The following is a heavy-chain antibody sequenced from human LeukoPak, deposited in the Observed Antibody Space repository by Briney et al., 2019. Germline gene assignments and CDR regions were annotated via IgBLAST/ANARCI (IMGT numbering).Heavy chain of an antibody. J-gene: IGHJ6*02. CDR2: ITDSGSAI. CDR3: ARRLPYFGMDV. CDR1: GFTFSSYA. D-gene: IGHD5-18*01. Sequence: PGRSLRPSCAASGFTFSSYAMHWVRQAPGKWLEWVSFITDSGSAIEYTDSVKGRFTISRDTAKNSLYLQMNSLRAEDTALYCCARRLPYFGMDVWGQGTTVTVSS. V-gene: IGHV3-48*03.